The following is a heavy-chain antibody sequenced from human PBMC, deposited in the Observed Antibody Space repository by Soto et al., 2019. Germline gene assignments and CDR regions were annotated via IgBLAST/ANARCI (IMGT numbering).Heavy chain of an antibody. CDR1: GGSISSYR. J-gene: IGHJ4*02. Sequence: SETLSLPCTVSGGSISSYRWSWIRQPAGQGLEWIRRIYRSGSTNYNPSLKSWVTMLVDTTKKSFSRKLRSVNAAVTAVYSCARDAGFSGSPFDYRGLGTLVTVSS. CDR2: IYRSGST. V-gene: IGHV4-4*07. CDR3: ARDAGFSGSPFDY. D-gene: IGHD1-26*01.